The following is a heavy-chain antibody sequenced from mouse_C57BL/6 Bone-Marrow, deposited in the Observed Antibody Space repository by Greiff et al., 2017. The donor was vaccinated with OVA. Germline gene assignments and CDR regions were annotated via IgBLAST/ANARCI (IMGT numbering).Heavy chain of an antibody. V-gene: IGHV1-52*01. Sequence: VKLQQPGAELVRPGSSVKLSCKASGYTFTSYWMHWVKQRPIQGLEWIGNIDPSDSETHYNQKFKDKATLTVDKSSSTAYMQLSSLTSEDSAGYYRARPGNTVVGGFAYWGQGTLVTVSA. J-gene: IGHJ3*01. D-gene: IGHD1-1*01. CDR1: GYTFTSYW. CDR2: IDPSDSET. CDR3: ARPGNTVVGGFAY.